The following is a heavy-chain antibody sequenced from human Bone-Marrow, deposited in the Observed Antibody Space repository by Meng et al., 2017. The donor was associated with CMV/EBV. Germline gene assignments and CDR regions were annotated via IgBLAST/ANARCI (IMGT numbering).Heavy chain of an antibody. CDR3: ARERRITIFGVVSYHYYGMDV. V-gene: IGHV3-30-3*01. J-gene: IGHJ6*02. CDR1: GFTFSSYA. D-gene: IGHD3-3*01. Sequence: GESLKISCAASGFTFSSYAMHWVRQAPGKGLEWVAVISYDGSNKYYADSVKGRFTISRDNSKNMLYLQMNSLRAEDTAVYYCARERRITIFGVVSYHYYGMDVWGQGTTVTVSS. CDR2: ISYDGSNK.